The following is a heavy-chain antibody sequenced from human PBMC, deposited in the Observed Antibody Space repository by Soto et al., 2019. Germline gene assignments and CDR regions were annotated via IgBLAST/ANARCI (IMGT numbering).Heavy chain of an antibody. J-gene: IGHJ3*02. CDR2: IYYSGST. CDR1: GGSISSGGYY. CDR3: ARYRDPYYDSMSGSRRSSFDI. Sequence: SETLSLTCTVSGGSISSGGYYWSWIRQHPGKGLEWIGYIYYSGSTYYNPSLKSRVTISVDTSKNQFSLKLSSVTAADTAVYYCARYRDPYYDSMSGSRRSSFDIWGQGTMVTVSS. V-gene: IGHV4-31*03. D-gene: IGHD3-22*01.